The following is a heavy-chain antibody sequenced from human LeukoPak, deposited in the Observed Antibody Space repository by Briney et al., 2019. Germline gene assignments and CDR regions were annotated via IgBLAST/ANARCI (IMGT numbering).Heavy chain of an antibody. Sequence: SETLSLTCTVSGGSISSSSYYWGWIRQPPGKGLEWTGRSYYSGSTYYNPSLKSRVTISVDTSKNQFSLKLSSVTAADTAVYYCAREPRYSGYDDEDYYYYYMDVWGKGTTVTVSS. CDR3: AREPRYSGYDDEDYYYYYMDV. CDR1: GGSISSSSYY. CDR2: SYYSGST. J-gene: IGHJ6*03. V-gene: IGHV4-39*07. D-gene: IGHD5-12*01.